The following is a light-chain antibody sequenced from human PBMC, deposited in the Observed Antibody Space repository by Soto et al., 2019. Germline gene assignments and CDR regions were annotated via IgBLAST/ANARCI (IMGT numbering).Light chain of an antibody. Sequence: ETVLTQSPGTPSLSPGERATLSSRDSQSVSSNYLAWYQHIPGQAPRLLIYGASTRATGIPDRFSGSGSGTDFTLTISRLEPEDFAVYYCQQFDRSLPSWTFGQGTKVE. CDR1: QSVSSNY. CDR3: QQFDRSLPSWT. V-gene: IGKV3-20*01. J-gene: IGKJ1*01. CDR2: GAS.